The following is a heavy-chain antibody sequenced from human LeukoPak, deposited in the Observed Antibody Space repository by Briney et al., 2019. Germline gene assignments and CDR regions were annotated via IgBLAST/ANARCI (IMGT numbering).Heavy chain of an antibody. J-gene: IGHJ4*02. Sequence: GGSLRLSCAASGFTFSSYWMNWVRQAPGKGLEWVAIIKQDGSEKYHVDSVKGRFTISRDNAKNSVFLQMDSLRAEDTAVYYCARSLGSHTASLTGYWGQGTLVTVSS. CDR3: ARSLGSHTASLTGY. V-gene: IGHV3-7*01. CDR1: GFTFSSYW. CDR2: IKQDGSEK. D-gene: IGHD3-10*01.